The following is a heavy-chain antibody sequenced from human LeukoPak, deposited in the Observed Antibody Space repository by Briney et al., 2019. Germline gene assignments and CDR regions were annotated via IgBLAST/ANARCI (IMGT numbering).Heavy chain of an antibody. Sequence: ASVKVSCKASGYTFTGYYIHWVRQAPGQGPEWMGWINANSGGTNYGQKFQGRVTMTRDTSISTANMELSRLTSGDTAVYYRARGLAVVSPFDFWGQGTLVTVSS. CDR1: GYTFTGYY. V-gene: IGHV1-2*02. CDR2: INANSGGT. CDR3: ARGLAVVSPFDF. J-gene: IGHJ4*02. D-gene: IGHD3-22*01.